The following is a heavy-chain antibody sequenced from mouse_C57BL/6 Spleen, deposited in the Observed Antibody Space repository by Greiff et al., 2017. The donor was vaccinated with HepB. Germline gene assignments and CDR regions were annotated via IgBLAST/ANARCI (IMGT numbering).Heavy chain of an antibody. D-gene: IGHD3-2*02. J-gene: IGHJ3*01. V-gene: IGHV1-18*01. CDR3: ARRETAQARFAY. CDR2: INPNNGGT. CDR1: GYTFTDYN. Sequence: EVQLVESGPELVKPGASVKIPCKASGYTFTDYNMDWVKQSHGKSLEWIGDINPNNGGTIYNQKFKGKATLTVDKSSSTAYMELRSLTSEDTAVYYCARRETAQARFAYWGQGTLVTVSA.